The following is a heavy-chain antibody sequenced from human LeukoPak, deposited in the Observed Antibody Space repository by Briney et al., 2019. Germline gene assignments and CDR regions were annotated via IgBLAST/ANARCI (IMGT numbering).Heavy chain of an antibody. Sequence: GGSLRLSCAASGVTFTNYAMTWVRQAPGKCLEWVSGIRISGGSTDYADSVKGRFTISRDNSKNTLYLQMNSLRAEDTAVYYCAKVPAGNKVEYWGQGTLVTVSS. CDR3: AKVPAGNKVEY. V-gene: IGHV3-23*01. D-gene: IGHD6-19*01. CDR1: GVTFTNYA. J-gene: IGHJ4*02. CDR2: IRISGGST.